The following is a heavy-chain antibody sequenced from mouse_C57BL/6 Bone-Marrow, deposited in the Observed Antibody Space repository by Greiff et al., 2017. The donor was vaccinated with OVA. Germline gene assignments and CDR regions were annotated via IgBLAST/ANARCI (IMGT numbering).Heavy chain of an antibody. V-gene: IGHV5-6*01. CDR1: GFTFSSYG. CDR3: ACQHCGSSPLYWYFDV. Sequence: EVQGVESGGDLVKPGGSLKLSCAASGFTFSSYGMSWVRQTPDKRLEWVATISSGGSYTYYPDSVKGRFTISRDNAKNTLYLQMSSLKSEDTAMYYCACQHCGSSPLYWYFDVWGTGTTVTVSS. CDR2: ISSGGSYT. D-gene: IGHD1-1*01. J-gene: IGHJ1*03.